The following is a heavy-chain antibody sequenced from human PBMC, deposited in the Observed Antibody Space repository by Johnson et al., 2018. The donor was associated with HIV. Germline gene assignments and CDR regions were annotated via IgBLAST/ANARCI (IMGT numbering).Heavy chain of an antibody. V-gene: IGHV3-30*04. CDR3: AKDRRGGYNYVGGAFDI. CDR2: MSYDGSRK. D-gene: IGHD5-24*01. Sequence: QVQLVEPGGGVVQPGRSLRLSCAASGFPFSSYAMHWVRQAPGKGLEWVAVMSYDGSRKYYADSVTGRCTTSRDNSRNTLYLQMNSLRAEDTAVYYCAKDRRGGYNYVGGAFDIWSQGAMVTVSS. J-gene: IGHJ3*02. CDR1: GFPFSSYA.